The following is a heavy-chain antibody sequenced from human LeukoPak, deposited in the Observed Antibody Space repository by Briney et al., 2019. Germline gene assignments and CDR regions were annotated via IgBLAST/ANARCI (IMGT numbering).Heavy chain of an antibody. CDR1: GYTFTSYD. CDR2: MNPNSGNT. CDR3: ARENSGGSWIYIDYYYGMDV. Sequence: ASVKVSCKASGYTFTSYDINWVRQATGQGLEWMGWMNPNSGNTGYAQKFQGRVTMTGNTSISTAYMELSSLSSEDTAVYYCARENSGGSWIYIDYYYGMDVWGQGTTVTVSS. V-gene: IGHV1-8*01. D-gene: IGHD2-15*01. J-gene: IGHJ6*02.